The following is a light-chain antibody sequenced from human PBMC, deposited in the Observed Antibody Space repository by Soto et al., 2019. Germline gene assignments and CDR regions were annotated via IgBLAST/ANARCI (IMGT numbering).Light chain of an antibody. Sequence: EIAMTQSPSTLSRAAGERVTLSCRASESVSTNLAWYQQKAGQAPRLLIYGASTRATGIPARFSGSGSGTEFTLTISSLKSEEFAVYYCQQYSIWRTFGQGTKVDIK. J-gene: IGKJ1*01. CDR3: QQYSIWRT. CDR2: GAS. CDR1: ESVSTN. V-gene: IGKV3-15*01.